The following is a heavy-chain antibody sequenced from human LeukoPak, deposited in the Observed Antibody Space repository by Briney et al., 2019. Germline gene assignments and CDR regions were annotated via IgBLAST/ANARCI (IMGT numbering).Heavy chain of an antibody. CDR1: GYTFTSYA. D-gene: IGHD4-17*01. Sequence: GASVKVSCKASGYTFTSYAMNWVRQAPGQGLEWMGWINTNTGNPTYAPGFTGRFVFSLDTSVSTAYLQISSLKAEDTAVYYCARDLPTVLGIFWFDPWGQGTLVTVSS. J-gene: IGHJ5*02. CDR2: INTNTGNP. V-gene: IGHV7-4-1*02. CDR3: ARDLPTVLGIFWFDP.